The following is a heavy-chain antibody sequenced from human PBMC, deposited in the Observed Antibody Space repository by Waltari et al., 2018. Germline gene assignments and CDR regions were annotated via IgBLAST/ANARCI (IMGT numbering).Heavy chain of an antibody. D-gene: IGHD3-10*01. J-gene: IGHJ4*02. CDR1: GFTFSSYC. CDR2: IKQDGSEK. V-gene: IGHV3-7*01. Sequence: EVQLVESGGGLVQPGGSLRLSCGASGFTFSSYCMSWVRQAPGKGLEWVANIKQDGSEKYYVDSVKGRFTISRDNAKNSLYLQMNSLRAEDTAVYYCARTVVRGYFDYWGQGTLVTVSS. CDR3: ARTVVRGYFDY.